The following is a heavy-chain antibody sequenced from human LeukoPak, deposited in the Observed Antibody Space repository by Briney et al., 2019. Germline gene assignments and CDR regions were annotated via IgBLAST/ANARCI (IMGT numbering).Heavy chain of an antibody. CDR1: GYTFTGYY. D-gene: IGHD4/OR15-4a*01. CDR2: INPNSGGT. CDR3: AGLLVKANYDPFDY. Sequence: GASVKVSCKASGYTFTGYYMHWVRQAPGQGLEWMGWINPNSGGTNYAQKFQGRVTMTRDTSISTAYMELSRLRSDDTAVYYCAGLLVKANYDPFDYWGQGTLVTVSS. V-gene: IGHV1-2*02. J-gene: IGHJ4*02.